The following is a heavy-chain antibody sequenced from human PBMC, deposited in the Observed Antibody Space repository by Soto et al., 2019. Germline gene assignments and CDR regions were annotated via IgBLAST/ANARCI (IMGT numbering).Heavy chain of an antibody. CDR1: GVSISSGDYY. CDR2: IYYSGST. Sequence: SETLSLTCTVSGVSISSGDYYWSWIRQPPGKGLEWIGYIYYSGSTYYNPSLKSRVTISVDTSKNQFSLKLSSVTAADTAVYYCARGNEVNYGMDVWGQGTTVTVSS. V-gene: IGHV4-30-4*01. J-gene: IGHJ6*02. CDR3: ARGNEVNYGMDV.